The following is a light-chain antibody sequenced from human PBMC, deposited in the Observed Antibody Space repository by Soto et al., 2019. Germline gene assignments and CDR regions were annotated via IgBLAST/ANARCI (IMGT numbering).Light chain of an antibody. V-gene: IGKV3-11*01. Sequence: EIVLTQSPATLSLSPGERATLSCRASQSVSSYLAWYQQKPGQAPRLLIYDASNRATGIPARFSGSGSGTDFTLTISSLEPEDFAAYYCQQRDNWPITFGQGTQLEIK. CDR2: DAS. CDR1: QSVSSY. J-gene: IGKJ5*01. CDR3: QQRDNWPIT.